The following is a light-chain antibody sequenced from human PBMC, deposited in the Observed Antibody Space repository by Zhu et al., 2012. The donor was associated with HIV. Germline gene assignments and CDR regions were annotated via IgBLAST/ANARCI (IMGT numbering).Light chain of an antibody. CDR2: DAS. CDR3: QQYDNWPPLT. CDR1: QSLGSN. V-gene: IGKV3-15*01. Sequence: ETVMTQSPATLSVSPGERATLSCRASQSLGSNLAWYQQKRGQAPRLIIYDASRRATGIPDRFSGSGSGTEFTLTISSLQSEDFAVYYCQQYDNWPPLTFGGGTTVEI. J-gene: IGKJ4*01.